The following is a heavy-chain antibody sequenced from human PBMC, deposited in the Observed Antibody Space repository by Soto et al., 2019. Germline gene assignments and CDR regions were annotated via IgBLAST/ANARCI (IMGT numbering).Heavy chain of an antibody. CDR2: IYHSGST. Sequence: PSETLSLTCAVSGGSISSGGYSWSWIRQPPGKGLEWIGYIYHSGSTYYNPSLKSRVTISVDRSKNQFSLKLSSVTAADTAVYYCARDSGNLGVWAYFFDYWGQGTLVTVSS. CDR3: ARDSGNLGVWAYFFDY. V-gene: IGHV4-30-2*01. J-gene: IGHJ4*02. CDR1: GGSISSGGYS. D-gene: IGHD1-26*01.